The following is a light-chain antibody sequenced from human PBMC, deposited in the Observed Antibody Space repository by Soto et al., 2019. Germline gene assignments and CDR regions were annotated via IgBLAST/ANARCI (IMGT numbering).Light chain of an antibody. V-gene: IGKV1-5*03. CDR3: QQYGTSSRT. J-gene: IGKJ1*01. CDR2: LAS. CDR1: QTISTS. Sequence: DIQLTQTPSTLSASVGDDVTITCRASQTISTSLAWYQQKPGKAPKXLIYLASTLQSGVPARFSGSGSATEFTLSISSLQPDDFETYYCQQYGTSSRTFGQGTKVDIK.